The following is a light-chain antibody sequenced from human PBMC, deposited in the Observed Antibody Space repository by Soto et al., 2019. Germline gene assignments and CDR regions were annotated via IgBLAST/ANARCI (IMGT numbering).Light chain of an antibody. CDR1: QGIGSS. V-gene: IGKV1-9*01. CDR2: AAS. J-gene: IGKJ5*01. CDR3: EQLSSYPPVT. Sequence: DIQLTQSPSFLSASVGDRVTITCRASQGIGSSLAWYQQKPGKAPMLLIYAASTLQTGVPSRFXGSGSGTEFTLTVSSLQPEDFATYYCEQLSSYPPVTFGQGTRLEIK.